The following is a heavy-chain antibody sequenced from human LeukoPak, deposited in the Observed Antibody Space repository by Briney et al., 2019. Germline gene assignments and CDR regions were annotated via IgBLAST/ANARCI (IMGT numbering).Heavy chain of an antibody. D-gene: IGHD6-13*01. Sequence: SGGSLRLSCAASGFTFSSYAMSWVRQAPGKGLEWVPAISGSGGSTYYADSVKGRFTISRDNSKNTLYLQMNSLRAEDTAVYYCAKLLTDYSSSWYGNYYYYGMDVWGQGTTVTVSS. J-gene: IGHJ6*02. CDR2: ISGSGGST. CDR1: GFTFSSYA. CDR3: AKLLTDYSSSWYGNYYYYGMDV. V-gene: IGHV3-23*01.